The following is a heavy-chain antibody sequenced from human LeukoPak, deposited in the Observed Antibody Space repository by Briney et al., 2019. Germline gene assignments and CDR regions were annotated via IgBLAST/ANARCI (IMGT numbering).Heavy chain of an antibody. CDR2: ISAYNGNT. CDR3: ARERSALPDTLTGYYNNWFDP. CDR1: GYTFTSYG. V-gene: IGHV1-18*04. Sequence: ASVKVSCKASGYTFTSYGISWVRQAPGQGLEWMGWISAYNGNTNYAQKLQGRVTMTTDTSTSTAYMELRSLRSDDTAVYYCARERSALPDTLTGYYNNWFDPWGQGTLVTVSS. D-gene: IGHD3-9*01. J-gene: IGHJ5*02.